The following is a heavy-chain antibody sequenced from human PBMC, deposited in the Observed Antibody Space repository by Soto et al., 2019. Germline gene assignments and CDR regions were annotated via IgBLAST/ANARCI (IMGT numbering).Heavy chain of an antibody. CDR1: GYTFTSYA. V-gene: IGHV1-3*01. CDR3: ARTSGYYVYDY. D-gene: IGHD3-22*01. CDR2: INAGNGNT. Sequence: QVQLVQSGAEVKKPGASVKVSCKASGYTFTSYAMHWVRQAPGQRLEWMGWINAGNGNTKYSQKFQGRVTITSDTSATTAYMELSSFSSEDTAVYYCARTSGYYVYDYWGQGTLVTVSS. J-gene: IGHJ4*02.